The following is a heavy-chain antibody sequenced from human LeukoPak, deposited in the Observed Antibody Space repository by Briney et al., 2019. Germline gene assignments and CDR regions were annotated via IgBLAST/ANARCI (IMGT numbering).Heavy chain of an antibody. CDR2: ISAYNGNT. D-gene: IGHD3-22*01. Sequence: GASVKVSCKASGYTFTSYGISWVRQAPGQGLEWMGWISAYNGNTNYAQKLQGRVTMTTDTSTSTAYMELRSLRSDDTAVYYCARVPGYYDSSGYLEIFDYWGQGTLVTVSS. CDR3: ARVPGYYDSSGYLEIFDY. V-gene: IGHV1-18*01. CDR1: GYTFTSYG. J-gene: IGHJ4*02.